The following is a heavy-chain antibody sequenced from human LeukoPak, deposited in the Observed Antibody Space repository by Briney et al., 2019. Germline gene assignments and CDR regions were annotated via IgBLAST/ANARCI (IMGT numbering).Heavy chain of an antibody. J-gene: IGHJ4*02. CDR1: GYTFTSYG. CDR2: ISAYNGNT. CDR3: ARPYYYDSTGYYQYYFDY. V-gene: IGHV1-18*01. D-gene: IGHD3-22*01. Sequence: ASVTVSCKASGYTFTSYGISWVRQAPGQGLEWMGWISAYNGNTNYVQKLQGRVTMTTDTSTSTAYMELRSLRSDDTAVYYCARPYYYDSTGYYQYYFDYWGQGTLVTVSS.